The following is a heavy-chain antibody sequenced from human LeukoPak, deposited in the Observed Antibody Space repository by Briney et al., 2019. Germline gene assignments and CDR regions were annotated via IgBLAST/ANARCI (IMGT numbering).Heavy chain of an antibody. Sequence: SQTLSLTCAISGDSVSSNSAAWNWIRQSPSRGLEWLGRTYYRSKWYNDYAVSVKSRITINPDTSKNQFSLQLNSVTPEDTAVYYCARDPPGIAAAGTVRWFDPWGQGTLVTVSS. CDR2: TYYRSKWYN. D-gene: IGHD6-13*01. J-gene: IGHJ5*02. V-gene: IGHV6-1*01. CDR1: GDSVSSNSAA. CDR3: ARDPPGIAAAGTVRWFDP.